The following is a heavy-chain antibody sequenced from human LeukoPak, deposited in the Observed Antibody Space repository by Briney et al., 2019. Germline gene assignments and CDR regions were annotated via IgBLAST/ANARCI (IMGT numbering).Heavy chain of an antibody. CDR1: GFTFSSYG. CDR3: VKGLWSCFDY. D-gene: IGHD5-18*01. CDR2: ISYDGSNK. J-gene: IGHJ4*02. Sequence: GGSLRLSCAASGFTFSSYGMHWVRQAPGKGLEWVAVISYDGSNKYYADSVKGRFTISRDNSKNTLYLQMNSLRAEDTAVYYCVKGLWSCFDYWGQGTLGTVSS. V-gene: IGHV3-30*18.